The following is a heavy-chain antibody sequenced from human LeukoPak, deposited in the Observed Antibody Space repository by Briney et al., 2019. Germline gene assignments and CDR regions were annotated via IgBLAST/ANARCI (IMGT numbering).Heavy chain of an antibody. CDR1: GFTFSRFG. V-gene: IGHV3-30*18. Sequence: GGSLRLSCAASGFTFSRFGMHWVRQAPGKGLEWVAVISNDGTNKYYADSVKGRFTISRDNSKNTLYQQMNSLRAEDTAVYYCAELGITMIGGVWGKGTTVTISS. CDR3: AELGITMIGGV. J-gene: IGHJ6*04. D-gene: IGHD3-10*02. CDR2: ISNDGTNK.